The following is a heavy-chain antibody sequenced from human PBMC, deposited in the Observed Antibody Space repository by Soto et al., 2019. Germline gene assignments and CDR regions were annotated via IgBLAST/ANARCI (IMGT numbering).Heavy chain of an antibody. CDR1: GYTFTSYG. D-gene: IGHD1-20*01. J-gene: IGHJ4*02. CDR3: ARNLNGNTVNWNDLGY. V-gene: IGHV1-18*01. CDR2: ISAYDGNT. Sequence: QVQLVQSGAEVKKPGASVKVSCKASGYTFTSYGISWVRQAPGQGLEWMGWISAYDGNTNYAQKLQGRVTRTTDTSTSTAYMELRSLRSDDTAVYYCARNLNGNTVNWNDLGYWGQGTLVTVSS.